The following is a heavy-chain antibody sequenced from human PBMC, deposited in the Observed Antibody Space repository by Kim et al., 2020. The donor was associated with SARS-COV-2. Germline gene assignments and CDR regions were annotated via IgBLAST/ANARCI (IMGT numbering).Heavy chain of an antibody. Sequence: GGSLRLSCAASGFTFSSYGMHWVRQAPGKGLEWVAVISYDGSNKYYADSVKGRFTISRDNSKNTLYLQMNSLRAEDTAVYYCAKDRAMITGTSDYWGQGTLVTVSS. CDR2: ISYDGSNK. J-gene: IGHJ4*02. CDR3: AKDRAMITGTSDY. D-gene: IGHD1-7*01. CDR1: GFTFSSYG. V-gene: IGHV3-30*18.